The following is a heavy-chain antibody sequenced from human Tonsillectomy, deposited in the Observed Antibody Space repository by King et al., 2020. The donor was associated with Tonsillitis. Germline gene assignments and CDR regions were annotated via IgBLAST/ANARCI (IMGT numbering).Heavy chain of an antibody. J-gene: IGHJ2*01. V-gene: IGHV3-49*04. CDR2: TRSKAYGGTT. CDR1: GFTFGDYG. CDR3: PRTTFGIAVAGPSWYFDL. Sequence: ELQLVQSGGGLVQPGRSLRLSCTGSGFTFGDYGMTWVRQAPGKGLEWVGFTRSKAYGGTTEYAASVKGRFTISRDDSKSIADLQMDSLKTEDTAVYHFPRTTFGIAVAGPSWYFDLWGRGTLVTVSS. D-gene: IGHD6-19*01.